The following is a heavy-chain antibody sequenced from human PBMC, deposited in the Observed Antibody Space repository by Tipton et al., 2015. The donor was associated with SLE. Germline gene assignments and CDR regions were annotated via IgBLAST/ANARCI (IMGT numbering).Heavy chain of an antibody. V-gene: IGHV4-39*01. CDR2: IYYSGST. CDR1: GGSISSSSYY. Sequence: TLSLTCTVSGGSISSSSYYWGWIRQPPGKGLEWIGSIYYSGSTYYNPSLKSRVTISVDTSKNQFSLKLSSVTAADTAVYYCARPCSGGSCHYYYYGMDVWGQGTTVTVPS. D-gene: IGHD2-15*01. J-gene: IGHJ6*02. CDR3: ARPCSGGSCHYYYYGMDV.